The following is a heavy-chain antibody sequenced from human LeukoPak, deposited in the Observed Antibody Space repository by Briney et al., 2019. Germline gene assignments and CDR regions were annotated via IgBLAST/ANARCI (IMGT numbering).Heavy chain of an antibody. CDR1: GASISSGLHY. CDR3: AGNNYGDVIDY. D-gene: IGHD4-17*01. J-gene: IGHJ4*02. Sequence: SETLSLTCTVSGASISSGLHYWNWIRQSAGTGLEWIGRFYISGGTDYNPALKSRVTISVDTSRNQFSLKLSSVTAADTAVYYCAGNNYGDVIDYWGQGTLVTVSS. CDR2: FYISGGT. V-gene: IGHV4-61*02.